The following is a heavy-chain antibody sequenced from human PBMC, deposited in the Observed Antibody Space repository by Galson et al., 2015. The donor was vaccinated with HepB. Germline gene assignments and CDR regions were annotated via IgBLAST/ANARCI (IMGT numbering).Heavy chain of an antibody. CDR1: GYTFTSYD. CDR3: ARGKAKYVLRYFDWQFRGWFDP. CDR2: MNPNSGNT. D-gene: IGHD3-9*01. Sequence: SVKVSCKASGYTFTSYDINWVRQATGQGLEWMGWMNPNSGNTGYAQKFQGRVTMTRNTSISTAYMELSSLRSEDTAVYYCARGKAKYVLRYFDWQFRGWFDPWGQGTLVTVSS. V-gene: IGHV1-8*01. J-gene: IGHJ5*02.